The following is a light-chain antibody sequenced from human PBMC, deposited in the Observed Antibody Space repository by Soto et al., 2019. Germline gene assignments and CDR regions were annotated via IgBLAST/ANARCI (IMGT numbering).Light chain of an antibody. Sequence: DIQMTQSPSSLSASVGDRVTITCRASQSIVTYLNWYLQKPGKAPKLLIYAASNLQSGVPSRFSGSGSGTDFTLISSLQPEDFATYFCQQSYSTPPWTFGQGTKVEIK. CDR3: QQSYSTPPWT. J-gene: IGKJ1*01. CDR2: AAS. CDR1: QSIVTY. V-gene: IGKV1-39*01.